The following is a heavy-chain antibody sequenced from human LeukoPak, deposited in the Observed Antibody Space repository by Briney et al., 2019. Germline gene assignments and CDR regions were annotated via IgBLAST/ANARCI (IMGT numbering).Heavy chain of an antibody. CDR1: GGSISNYY. CDR2: IYYSGST. Sequence: SETLSLTCTVSGGSISNYYWSWIRQPPGKGLEWIGYIYYSGSTNYNPSLKSRVTISVDTSKNQFSLKLSSVTAADTAVYYCARDTAMKRWGQGTLVTVSS. J-gene: IGHJ4*02. D-gene: IGHD5-18*01. CDR3: ARDTAMKR. V-gene: IGHV4-59*01.